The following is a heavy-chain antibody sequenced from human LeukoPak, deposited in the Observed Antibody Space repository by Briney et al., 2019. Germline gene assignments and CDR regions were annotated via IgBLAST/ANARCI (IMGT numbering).Heavy chain of an antibody. J-gene: IGHJ3*02. V-gene: IGHV3-23*01. CDR2: ISTGGGST. CDR1: GFTFSSYA. CDR3: AKPRDSIVGTTTPTRLATLDI. D-gene: IGHD1-26*01. Sequence: GGSLRLSCAASGFTFSSYAMSWVRQAPGKGLEWVSAISTGGGSTYYADSVKGRFTISRDNSNNTLYLQMNSLRAEDTAVYYCAKPRDSIVGTTTPTRLATLDIWGQGTMVTVSS.